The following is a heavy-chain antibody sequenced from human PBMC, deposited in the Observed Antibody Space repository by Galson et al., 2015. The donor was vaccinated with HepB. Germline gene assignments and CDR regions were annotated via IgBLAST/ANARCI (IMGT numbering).Heavy chain of an antibody. CDR1: GYTFTSYD. D-gene: IGHD2-2*01. CDR3: AKGGVVVVPAAIEGPYYFDH. Sequence: SGYTFTSYDINWVRQATGQGLEWMGWMNPDSGKTGYVQKFKGRVTMTRNTSINTAYMELSGLTSEDTAVYYCAKGGVVVVPAAIEGPYYFDHWGQGTLVTVSS. J-gene: IGHJ4*02. CDR2: MNPDSGKT. V-gene: IGHV1-8*01.